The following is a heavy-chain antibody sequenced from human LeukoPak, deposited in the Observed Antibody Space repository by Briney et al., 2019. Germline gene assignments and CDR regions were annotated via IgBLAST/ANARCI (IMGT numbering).Heavy chain of an antibody. CDR3: ARDQYCSGGSCYPGY. J-gene: IGHJ4*02. CDR2: INKDGGEK. V-gene: IGHV3-7*03. Sequence: RTGGSLRLSCAASGFTFSSYWMSWVRQAPGKGLEWVANINKDGGEKYYVDSVKGRFTISRDNAKNSLYLQMNSLRADDTAVYYCARDQYCSGGSCYPGYWGQGTLVTVSS. CDR1: GFTFSSYW. D-gene: IGHD2-15*01.